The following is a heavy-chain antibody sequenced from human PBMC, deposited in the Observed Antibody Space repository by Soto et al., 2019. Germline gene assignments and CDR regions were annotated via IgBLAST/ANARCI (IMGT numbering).Heavy chain of an antibody. CDR2: IYYSGTT. CDR1: GGSISSSNYY. Sequence: QLQLQESGPGLVEPSETLSLTCTVSGGSISSSNYYWGWIRQPPGKALEWIGSIYYSGTTYYNLSLKSRVTISVDTSKNQFSLKLRSVTAADTAVYYCASQVLPAAIYGMDVWGQGTTVSVSS. J-gene: IGHJ6*02. V-gene: IGHV4-39*01. CDR3: ASQVLPAAIYGMDV. D-gene: IGHD2-2*01.